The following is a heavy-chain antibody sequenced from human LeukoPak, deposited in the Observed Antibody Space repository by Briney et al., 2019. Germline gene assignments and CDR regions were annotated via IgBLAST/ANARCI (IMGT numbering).Heavy chain of an antibody. V-gene: IGHV4-59*08. Sequence: SETLSLTCTVSGGSISTYFWSWLRQPPGKGLEWIGHIYISGSTNYHPSLESRITISVDTSKNQFSLTRRPVTAADTAVYYCARHKSSGSYPLDYWGQGNLVSVSS. D-gene: IGHD3-22*01. J-gene: IGHJ4*02. CDR1: GGSISTYF. CDR2: IYISGST. CDR3: ARHKSSGSYPLDY.